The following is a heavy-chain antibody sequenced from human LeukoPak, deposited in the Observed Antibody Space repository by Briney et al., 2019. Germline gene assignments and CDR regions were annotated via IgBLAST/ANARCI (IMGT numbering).Heavy chain of an antibody. CDR2: VSAYADNT. J-gene: IGHJ4*02. V-gene: IGHV1-18*01. CDR1: GYTFTTYG. CDR3: ARDCIGCHGFDY. D-gene: IGHD2-15*01. Sequence: ASVKVSCKTSGYTFTTYGISWVRQAPGQGLEWMGWVSAYADNTNYVQKVQDRVTMTTDASTSTAYMELRSLRSDDTAVYYCARDCIGCHGFDYWGQGTLVTVSS.